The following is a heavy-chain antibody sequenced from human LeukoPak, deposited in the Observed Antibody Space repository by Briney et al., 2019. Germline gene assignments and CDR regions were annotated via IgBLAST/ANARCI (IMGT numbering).Heavy chain of an antibody. J-gene: IGHJ3*02. CDR2: ISGSGGST. V-gene: IGHV3-23*01. Sequence: GGSLRLSCAASGFTFSSYAMSWVRQAPGKGLEWVSAISGSGGSTYYADSVKGRFTISRDNSKNTLYLQMNSLRAEDTAVYYCANDHSGGYYYDTFDIWGQGTMVTVSS. CDR3: ANDHSGGYYYDTFDI. CDR1: GFTFSSYA. D-gene: IGHD3-22*01.